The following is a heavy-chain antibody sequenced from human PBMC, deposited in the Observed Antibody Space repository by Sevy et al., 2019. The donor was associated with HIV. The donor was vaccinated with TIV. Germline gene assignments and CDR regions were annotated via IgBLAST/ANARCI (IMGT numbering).Heavy chain of an antibody. D-gene: IGHD5-12*01. Sequence: ASVKVSCKASGYTFTDYYMHWVRQAPGQGLEWMGWINPNSGGTNYAQKFQGRVTMARDTSITTAYMELSRLRSDDTAVYYCARDPRQSGTYSGYDGDAFDIWGQGTMVTVSS. J-gene: IGHJ3*02. CDR3: ARDPRQSGTYSGYDGDAFDI. CDR1: GYTFTDYY. CDR2: INPNSGGT. V-gene: IGHV1-2*02.